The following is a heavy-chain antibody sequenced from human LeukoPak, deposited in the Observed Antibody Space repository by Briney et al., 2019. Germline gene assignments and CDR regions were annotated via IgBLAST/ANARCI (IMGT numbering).Heavy chain of an antibody. D-gene: IGHD6-13*01. J-gene: IGHJ4*02. CDR2: FDAEDGET. CDR1: GYTLTELS. CDR3: ATALIGSSWYEFDY. Sequence: ASVNVSFKVSGYTLTELSMHWVRQAPGKGGEGMGGFDAEDGETIYAQKFQGRVTMTDDTSTHTAYLELSSLRSEDTAVYYCATALIGSSWYEFDYWGQGTLVTVSS. V-gene: IGHV1-24*01.